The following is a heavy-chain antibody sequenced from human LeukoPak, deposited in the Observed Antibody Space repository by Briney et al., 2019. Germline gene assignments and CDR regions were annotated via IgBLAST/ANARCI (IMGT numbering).Heavy chain of an antibody. V-gene: IGHV4-39*01. CDR1: GFTFRNYVIH. D-gene: IGHD3-22*01. J-gene: IGHJ3*02. Sequence: GSLRLSCAASGFTFRNYVIHWVRQPPGKGLEWIGSIYYSGSTYYNPSLKSRVTISVDTSKNQFSLKLSSVTAADTAVYYCARFLSGATMKAFDIWGQGTMVTVSS. CDR2: IYYSGST. CDR3: ARFLSGATMKAFDI.